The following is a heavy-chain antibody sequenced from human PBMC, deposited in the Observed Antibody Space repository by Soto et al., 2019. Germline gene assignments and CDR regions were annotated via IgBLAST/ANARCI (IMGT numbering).Heavy chain of an antibody. CDR2: LYSGGGT. CDR1: GVTVNDNY. J-gene: IGHJ5*02. V-gene: IGHV3-66*01. D-gene: IGHD1-1*01. CDR3: ARDRNTKNWFDL. Sequence: PGGSLRLSCAASGVTVNDNYMSLVRQAPGKGLEWVSVLYSGGGTYYADSVKGRFTISRDNSKNTVYLQMNSLRAEDTAVYYCARDRNTKNWFDLWGQGT.